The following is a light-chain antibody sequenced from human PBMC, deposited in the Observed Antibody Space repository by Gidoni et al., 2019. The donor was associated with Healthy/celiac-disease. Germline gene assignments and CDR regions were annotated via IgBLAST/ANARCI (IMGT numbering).Light chain of an antibody. V-gene: IGLV2-14*03. CDR2: DVS. J-gene: IGLJ1*01. CDR1: SSDGGGYNY. Sequence: SALTQPASVSGSPGQSITISCTGTSSDGGGYNYVSWYQQHPGKAPKLMMYDVSNRPSGVANRVSGSKSGNTASRTISGLQAEDEADYYCSSYTSSSTYVVGTGTKVTVL. CDR3: SSYTSSSTYV.